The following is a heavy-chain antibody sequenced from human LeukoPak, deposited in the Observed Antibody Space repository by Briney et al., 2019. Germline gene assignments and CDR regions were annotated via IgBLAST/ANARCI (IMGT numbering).Heavy chain of an antibody. CDR3: AKGSGYCSSTSCYSRTSQIDY. Sequence: GGSLRLSCAASGFTFSSYGMHWVRQAPGKGLEWVAVISYDGSNKYYADSVKGRFTISRDNSKNTLYLQMNSLRAEDTAVYYCAKGSGYCSSTSCYSRTSQIDYWGQGTLVTVSS. J-gene: IGHJ4*02. D-gene: IGHD2-2*01. CDR2: ISYDGSNK. CDR1: GFTFSSYG. V-gene: IGHV3-30*18.